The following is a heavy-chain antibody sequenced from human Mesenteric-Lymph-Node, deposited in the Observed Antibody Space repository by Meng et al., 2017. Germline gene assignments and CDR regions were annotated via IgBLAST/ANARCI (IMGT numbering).Heavy chain of an antibody. V-gene: IGHV1-8*03. CDR1: GYTFTSYD. CDR2: MNPNSGNT. J-gene: IGHJ4*02. Sequence: VPLVQSGAEVKKPGASVKVSCKASGYTFTSYDINWVRQATGQGLEWMGWMNPNSGNTGYAQKFQGRVTITRNTSISTAYMELSRLRSDDTAVYYCARGLPIYSSSLSYWGQGTLVTVSS. D-gene: IGHD6-13*01. CDR3: ARGLPIYSSSLSY.